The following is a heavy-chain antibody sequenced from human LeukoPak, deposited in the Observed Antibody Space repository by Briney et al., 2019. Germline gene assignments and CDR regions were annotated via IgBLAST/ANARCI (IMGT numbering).Heavy chain of an antibody. D-gene: IGHD5-18*01. Sequence: GGSLRLSCAASGFTFSSYWMSWVRQAPGKGLEWVANIKQDGSEKYYVDSVKGRFTISRDNAKNSLYLQMNSLRAEDTAVYYCARMIDGYPYYYYYYMDVWGKGTTVTVSS. J-gene: IGHJ6*03. CDR3: ARMIDGYPYYYYYYMDV. CDR2: IKQDGSEK. V-gene: IGHV3-7*01. CDR1: GFTFSSYW.